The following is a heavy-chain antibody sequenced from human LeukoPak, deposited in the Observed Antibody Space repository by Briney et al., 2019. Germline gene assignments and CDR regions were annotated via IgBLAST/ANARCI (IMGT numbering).Heavy chain of an antibody. CDR3: ARDHWYSSSWYPPPNQFDY. Sequence: ASVKVSCKASGYTFTGYYMHWVRQAPGQGLEWMGWINPNSGGTNYAQKFQGRVTMTRDTSINTAYMELSRLRSDDTAVYYCARDHWYSSSWYPPPNQFDYWGQGTLVTVSS. V-gene: IGHV1-2*02. CDR2: INPNSGGT. J-gene: IGHJ4*02. CDR1: GYTFTGYY. D-gene: IGHD6-13*01.